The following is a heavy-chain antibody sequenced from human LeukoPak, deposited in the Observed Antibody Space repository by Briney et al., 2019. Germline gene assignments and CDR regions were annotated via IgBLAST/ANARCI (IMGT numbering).Heavy chain of an antibody. D-gene: IGHD2-8*01. CDR1: GASMNDYY. Sequence: PSETLCLTCSVSGASMNDYYWTWIRQPPGKGLEWVGYVYHTGTSGYHPSLKSRVAMSLDTSKNQVSLKLRSVTAADTAVYFCTRVVNGGHFDYWGQGTLVTVSS. J-gene: IGHJ4*02. V-gene: IGHV4-59*12. CDR3: TRVVNGGHFDY. CDR2: VYHTGTS.